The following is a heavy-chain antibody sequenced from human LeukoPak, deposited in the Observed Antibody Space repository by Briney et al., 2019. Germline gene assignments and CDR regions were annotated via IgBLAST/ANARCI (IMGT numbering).Heavy chain of an antibody. J-gene: IGHJ4*02. CDR1: GLTFSDYY. CDR3: ATDGHYYYSRGGFDC. D-gene: IGHD3-22*01. CDR2: ISSSSRTT. V-gene: IGHV3-11*01. Sequence: GGSLRLSCAASGLTFSDYYMSWIRQAPGKGLEWISYISSSSRTTYYADSVKGRFTISRDNTKNSLYLQMSSLRAEDTAVYYCATDGHYYYSRGGFDCWGQGTLVTVSS.